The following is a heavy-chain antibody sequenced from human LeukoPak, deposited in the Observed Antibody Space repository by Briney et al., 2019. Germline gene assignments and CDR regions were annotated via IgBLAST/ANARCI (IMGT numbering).Heavy chain of an antibody. CDR1: GGSISSYY. Sequence: SETLSLTCTVSGGSISSYYWSWIRQPPGKGLEWIGYIYYSGNTNYNPSLKSRVTISIDTSKNQFSLKLTSVTAADTTVYYCARMAAIGAMDVWGQGTTVTVSS. V-gene: IGHV4-59*08. CDR2: IYYSGNT. CDR3: ARMAAIGAMDV. D-gene: IGHD5-24*01. J-gene: IGHJ6*02.